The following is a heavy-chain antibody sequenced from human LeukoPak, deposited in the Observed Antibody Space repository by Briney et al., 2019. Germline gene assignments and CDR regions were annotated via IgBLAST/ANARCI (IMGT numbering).Heavy chain of an antibody. D-gene: IGHD5-18*01. CDR2: IRSKAYGGTT. CDR3: TRVVDTGYSYGTRY. V-gene: IGHV3-49*04. CDR1: GFTVSSNY. Sequence: GGSLRLSCAASGFTVSSNYMSWVRQAPGKGLEWVGFIRSKAYGGTTEYAASVKGRFTISRDDSKSIAYLQMNSLETEDTAVYYCTRVVDTGYSYGTRYWGQGTLVTVSS. J-gene: IGHJ4*02.